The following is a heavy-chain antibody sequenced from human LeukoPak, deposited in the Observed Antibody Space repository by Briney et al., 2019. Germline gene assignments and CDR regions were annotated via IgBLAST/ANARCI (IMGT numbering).Heavy chain of an antibody. CDR1: GFIVSSNY. Sequence: GGSLRLSCAGSGFIVSSNYMSWVRQAPGKGLEWVSVIYSGGSTYYADSVKGRFIISRDNSENTLYLQMNSLRAEDTAVYYCVPRSGGMDVWGQGTTVIVSS. V-gene: IGHV3-53*01. CDR3: VPRSGGMDV. J-gene: IGHJ6*02. CDR2: IYSGGST. D-gene: IGHD3-16*01.